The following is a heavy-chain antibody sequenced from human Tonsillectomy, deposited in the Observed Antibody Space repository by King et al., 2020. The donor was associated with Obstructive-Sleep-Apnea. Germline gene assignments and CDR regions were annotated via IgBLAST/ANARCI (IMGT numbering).Heavy chain of an antibody. Sequence: LQLQESGPGLVKPSETLSLTCTVSGGSISSSIYYWGWIRQPPGKGLEWIGSIYYSGSTFYNPSLRSRLTISVDTSKNQFSLKLSSVTAADTAVYFCARVRGDSGDYQIDNWGQGTLVTVSS. V-gene: IGHV4-39*07. D-gene: IGHD4-17*01. J-gene: IGHJ4*02. CDR2: IYYSGST. CDR3: ARVRGDSGDYQIDN. CDR1: GGSISSSIYY.